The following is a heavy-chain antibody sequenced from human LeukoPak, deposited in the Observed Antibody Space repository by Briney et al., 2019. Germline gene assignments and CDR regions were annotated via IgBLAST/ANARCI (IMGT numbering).Heavy chain of an antibody. D-gene: IGHD3-10*01. CDR1: GYSISSGYY. J-gene: IGHJ6*03. CDR2: IYYSGST. V-gene: IGHV4-38-2*02. CDR3: ARHVRRHYYGSGSFYYYYYMDV. Sequence: PSETLSLTCIVSGYSISSGYYWGWIRQPPGKGLEWIGSIYYSGSTYYNPSLKSRVTISVDTSKNQFSLKLSSVTAADTAVYYCARHVRRHYYGSGSFYYYYYMDVWGKGTTVTISS.